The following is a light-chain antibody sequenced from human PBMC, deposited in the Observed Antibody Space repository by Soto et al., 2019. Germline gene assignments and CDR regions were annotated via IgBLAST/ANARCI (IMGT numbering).Light chain of an antibody. CDR2: GNT. V-gene: IGLV1-40*01. J-gene: IGLJ3*02. CDR1: SSNIGAGYD. Sequence: VLTQAPSVSGAPGQRVTISCTGSSSNIGAGYDVQWYQHLPGTAPKLLIHGNTNRPSGVPDRFSGSKSGTSASLAITALQAEDEGDYYCQSYDTTLSSWVFGGGTKVTIL. CDR3: QSYDTTLSSWV.